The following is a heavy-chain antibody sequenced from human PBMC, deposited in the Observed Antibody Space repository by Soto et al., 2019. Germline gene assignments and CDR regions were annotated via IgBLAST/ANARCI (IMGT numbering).Heavy chain of an antibody. CDR2: IYYSGTT. V-gene: IGHV4-59*01. D-gene: IGHD2-8*02. CDR3: ARLTGGAYLSFYYYIGV. Sequence: QVQLQESGPGLVKPSETLSLTCTVSGGSISGYYWSWIRQPSGKGLEWIGYIYYSGTTNYDPSLKSRVTMSVDTSKNQFSLKLSSVTAADTAVYYCARLTGGAYLSFYYYIGVWGKGTTVTVSS. J-gene: IGHJ6*03. CDR1: GGSISGYY.